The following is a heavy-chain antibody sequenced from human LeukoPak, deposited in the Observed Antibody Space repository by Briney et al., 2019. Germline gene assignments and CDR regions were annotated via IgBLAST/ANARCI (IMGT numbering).Heavy chain of an antibody. D-gene: IGHD3-10*01. CDR2: ISSSGSTI. Sequence: GGSLRLSCAASGFTFSSYSMNWVRQAPGKGLEWVSYISSSGSTIYYADSVKGRFTISRDNSKNTLYLQMNSLRAEDTAVYYCAKMWFGEPRPFDYWGQGTLVTVSS. CDR3: AKMWFGEPRPFDY. J-gene: IGHJ4*02. V-gene: IGHV3-48*01. CDR1: GFTFSSYS.